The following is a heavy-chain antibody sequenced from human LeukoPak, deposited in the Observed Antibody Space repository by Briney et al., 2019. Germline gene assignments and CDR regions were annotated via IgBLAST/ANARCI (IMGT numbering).Heavy chain of an antibody. CDR3: AKDPPIYYGMDV. V-gene: IGHV3-23*01. Sequence: GGSLRLSCAATGFTFSSYAMSWVRQAPGKGLEWVSAISGSGGSTYYADSVKGRFTISRDNSKNTLYLQMNGLRAEDTAVYYCAKDPPIYYGMDVWGQGTTVTVSS. J-gene: IGHJ6*02. CDR2: ISGSGGST. CDR1: GFTFSSYA.